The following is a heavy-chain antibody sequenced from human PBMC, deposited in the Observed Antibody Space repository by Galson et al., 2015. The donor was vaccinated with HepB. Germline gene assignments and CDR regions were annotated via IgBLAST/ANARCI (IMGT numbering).Heavy chain of an antibody. Sequence: SLRLSCAASGFAFDTPAMSWVRQAPGRGLEWISGISGNGDSTFYADSVKGRFTVSRDKSNNMLYLQMNSLRAEDAGLYFCAKGYGLFDSWGQGILVTVAS. D-gene: IGHD5-18*01. CDR2: ISGNGDST. CDR3: AKGYGLFDS. V-gene: IGHV3-23*01. CDR1: GFAFDTPA. J-gene: IGHJ5*01.